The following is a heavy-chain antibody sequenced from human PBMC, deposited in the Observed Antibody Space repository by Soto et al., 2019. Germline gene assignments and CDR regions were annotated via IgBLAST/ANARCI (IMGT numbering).Heavy chain of an antibody. V-gene: IGHV4-30-4*02. CDR1: GGSISSGDYY. CDR3: AIDYTGTTIFDY. D-gene: IGHD1-7*01. J-gene: IGHJ4*02. CDR2: IYYSGST. Sequence: SETLSLTCTVSGGSISSGDYYWSWIRQPPGKGLEWIGYIYYSGSTYYNPSLKSRVTISVDTSKNQFSLKLSSVTAADTAVYYCAIDYTGTTIFDYWGQGTLVTVSS.